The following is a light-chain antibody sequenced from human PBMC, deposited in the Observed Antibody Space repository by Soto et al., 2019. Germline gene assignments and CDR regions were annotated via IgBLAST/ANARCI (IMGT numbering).Light chain of an antibody. Sequence: IVLTQTPLSSPVTLGQPASISCRSSESLGDSDCNTYLSWLHQRPGQPPRLLLYKISNRLSGVPDRFSGRGAVTDFTLRISRVEAEDVGLYFCIQATHFPWTFGQGTRVDIK. CDR2: KIS. CDR3: IQATHFPWT. J-gene: IGKJ1*01. CDR1: ESLGDSDCNTY. V-gene: IGKV2-24*01.